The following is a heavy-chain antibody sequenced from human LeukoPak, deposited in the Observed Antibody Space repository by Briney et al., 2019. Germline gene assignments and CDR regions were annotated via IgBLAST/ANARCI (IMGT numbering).Heavy chain of an antibody. Sequence: SVKVSCKASGGTFSSYTISWVRQAPGQGLEWMGRIIPILGIANYAQKFQGRVTITADKSTSTAYMELSSLRPEDTAVYYCAGNTLSYYYDSSGYYNAFDIWGQGTMVTVSS. CDR1: GGTFSSYT. D-gene: IGHD3-22*01. CDR3: AGNTLSYYYDSSGYYNAFDI. CDR2: IIPILGIA. J-gene: IGHJ3*02. V-gene: IGHV1-69*02.